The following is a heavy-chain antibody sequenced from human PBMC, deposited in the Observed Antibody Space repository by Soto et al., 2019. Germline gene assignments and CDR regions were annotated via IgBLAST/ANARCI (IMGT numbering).Heavy chain of an antibody. CDR1: GGTFSSYS. J-gene: IGHJ4*02. CDR2: IIPIFGTA. Sequence: QVQLVQSGAEVKKPGSSVKVSCKASGGTFSSYSINWVRQAPGQGLEWMGGIIPIFGTANNAQKFQGRVTITADESATTVYVELSSLRSEDTAVYYCARAPNILTVKYNFDYWGQGTLVTVSS. V-gene: IGHV1-69*01. CDR3: ARAPNILTVKYNFDY. D-gene: IGHD3-9*01.